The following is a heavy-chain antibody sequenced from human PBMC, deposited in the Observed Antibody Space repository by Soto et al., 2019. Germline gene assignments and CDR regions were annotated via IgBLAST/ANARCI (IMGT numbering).Heavy chain of an antibody. D-gene: IGHD3-22*01. CDR3: ARTSYDSSGYFPGDNNWFDP. V-gene: IGHV4-30-2*01. CDR1: GGSISSGGYS. Sequence: QLQLQESGSGLVKPSQTLSLTCAVSGGSISSGGYSWSWIRQPPGKGLEWIGYIYHSGSTYYNPSLKSRVTISVDRSKNQFSLKLSSVTAADTAVYYCARTSYDSSGYFPGDNNWFDPWGQGTLVTVSS. J-gene: IGHJ5*02. CDR2: IYHSGST.